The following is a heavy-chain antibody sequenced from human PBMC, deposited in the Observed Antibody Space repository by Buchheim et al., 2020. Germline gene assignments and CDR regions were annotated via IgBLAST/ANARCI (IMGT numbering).Heavy chain of an antibody. CDR3: AKDGLGFGEN. CDR2: IRFSGDTI. Sequence: EVQLVESGGGLVQPGGSLRLSCAASGFTFSIYSMNWARQAPGKGLEWVSYIRFSGDTIYYAGSVKGRFTISRDNAENSLYLEMNSLRAEDTAVYYCAKDGLGFGENWGQGTL. J-gene: IGHJ4*02. D-gene: IGHD3-10*01. V-gene: IGHV3-48*01. CDR1: GFTFSIYS.